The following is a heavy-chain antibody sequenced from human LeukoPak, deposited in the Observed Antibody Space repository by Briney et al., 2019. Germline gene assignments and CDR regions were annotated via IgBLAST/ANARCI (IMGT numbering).Heavy chain of an antibody. CDR2: IKGNGGGS. V-gene: IGHV3-23*01. CDR1: GFPFTDYA. J-gene: IGHJ3*01. Sequence: GGSLRLSCEASGFPFTDYAMTWVRQAPGRGLEWVSSIKGNGGGSSYADSVKGRFTMTRDNSKSTLYLQMSSLRAGDTAVYFCGRDPNGDYVGAFEFWGQGTLVTASS. D-gene: IGHD4-17*01. CDR3: GRDPNGDYVGAFEF.